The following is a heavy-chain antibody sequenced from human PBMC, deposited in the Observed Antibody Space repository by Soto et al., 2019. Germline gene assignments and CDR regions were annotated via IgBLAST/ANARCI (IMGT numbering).Heavy chain of an antibody. Sequence: QVQLVQSGAEVKKPGASVKVSCKASGYTFTSYGISWVRQAPGQGLEWMGWISAYNGNTNYAQTLQGRVTMTTDTSTSTDYMELRSRRSDDTAVYYCARASGYRGGDYYYYGMDVWGQGTTVTVSS. CDR3: ARASGYRGGDYYYYGMDV. V-gene: IGHV1-18*04. CDR1: GYTFTSYG. J-gene: IGHJ6*02. D-gene: IGHD3-3*01. CDR2: ISAYNGNT.